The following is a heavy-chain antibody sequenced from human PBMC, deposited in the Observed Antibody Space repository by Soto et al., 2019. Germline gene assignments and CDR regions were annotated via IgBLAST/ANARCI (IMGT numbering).Heavy chain of an antibody. Sequence: VASVKVSCKASGYTFTSYYMHWVRQAPGQGLEWMGIINPSGGSTSYAQKFQGRVTMTRDTSTSTVYMELSSLRSEDTAVYYCAREHSSVTHGNWFDPWGQGTLVTVSS. CDR1: GYTFTSYY. V-gene: IGHV1-46*03. CDR3: AREHSSVTHGNWFDP. CDR2: INPSGGST. D-gene: IGHD6-19*01. J-gene: IGHJ5*02.